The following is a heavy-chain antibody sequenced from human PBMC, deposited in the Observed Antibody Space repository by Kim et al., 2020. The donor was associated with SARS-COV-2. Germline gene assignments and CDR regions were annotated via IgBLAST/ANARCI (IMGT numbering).Heavy chain of an antibody. J-gene: IGHJ2*01. CDR3: ARHWYFDL. Sequence: GSTIYYADSGEGRFTISRDNAKNSLYLQRNSLRAEDTAVYYCARHWYFDLWGRGTLVTVSS. CDR2: GSTI. V-gene: IGHV3-48*03.